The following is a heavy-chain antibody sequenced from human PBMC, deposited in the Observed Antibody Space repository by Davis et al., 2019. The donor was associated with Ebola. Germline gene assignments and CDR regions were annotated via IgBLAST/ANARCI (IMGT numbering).Heavy chain of an antibody. V-gene: IGHV4-34*12. CDR2: IIHSGST. CDR1: GGSFSGYY. Sequence: MPSETLSLTCAVSGGSFSGYYWNWIRQHPGKGLEWIGEIIHSGSTNYNPSLKSRVTISVDTSKNPFSLKLSSVTAADTAVYYCARSRDDYVWGSYRTAQKDTYYFDYWGQGTLVTDSS. D-gene: IGHD3-16*02. J-gene: IGHJ4*02. CDR3: ARSRDDYVWGSYRTAQKDTYYFDY.